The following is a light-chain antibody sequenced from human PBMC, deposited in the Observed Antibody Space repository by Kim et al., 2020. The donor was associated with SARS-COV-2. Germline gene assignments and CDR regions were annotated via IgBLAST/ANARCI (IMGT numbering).Light chain of an antibody. J-gene: IGLJ3*02. Sequence: SPGKTPSNTCSEDSLGDKYASRCPQKPGQSPVLNIYNDSRRPSGIPERFSGSDSGKAATLTNSGTQAIDEADYYCQAWANNSGVFGGRTKLAVL. CDR3: QAWANNSGV. CDR2: NDS. V-gene: IGLV3-1*01. CDR1: SLGDKY.